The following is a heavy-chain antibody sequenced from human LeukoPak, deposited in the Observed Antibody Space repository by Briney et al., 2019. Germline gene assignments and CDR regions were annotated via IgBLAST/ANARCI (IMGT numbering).Heavy chain of an antibody. CDR3: ARKTPRFGDYDY. J-gene: IGHJ4*02. V-gene: IGHV3-66*01. D-gene: IGHD2-15*01. Sequence: GGSLRLSCAASGXTVSSSYVSWVRQAPGKGLEWVSLIYSAGSTYYADSVKGRFTISRDNSKNTLYLQMNSLRAEDTAVYYCARKTPRFGDYDYWGQGTLVTVSS. CDR1: GXTVSSSY. CDR2: IYSAGST.